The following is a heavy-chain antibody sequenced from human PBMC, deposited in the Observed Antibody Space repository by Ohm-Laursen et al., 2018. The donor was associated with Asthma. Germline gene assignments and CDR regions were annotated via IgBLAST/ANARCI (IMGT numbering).Heavy chain of an antibody. J-gene: IGHJ5*02. V-gene: IGHV3-30-3*01. CDR3: ASDPYSDYIWGTCAS. CDR1: VFPFSKYA. CDR2: ISYDGTSE. D-gene: IGHD3-16*01. Sequence: SLRLSCTASVFPFSKYAFHWVRQAPGKGLEWVAIISYDGTSEYYADSVKGRVTISRDDSKNTVYLQMNNLRVEDTAVYYCASDPYSDYIWGTCASWGQGTLVTVSS.